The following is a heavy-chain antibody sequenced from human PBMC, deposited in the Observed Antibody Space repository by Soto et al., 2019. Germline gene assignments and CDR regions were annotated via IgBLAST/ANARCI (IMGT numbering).Heavy chain of an antibody. CDR2: IYYSGST. CDR1: GGYISSYY. Sequence: SETLSLTCTVAGGYISSYYWSWIRQPPGKGLEWIGYIYYSGSTNYNPSLKSRVTISVDTSKNQFSLKLSSVTAADTAVYYCAREGGLYSSSWQSDYYYYYMDVWGKGTTVTVSS. D-gene: IGHD6-13*01. V-gene: IGHV4-59*01. CDR3: AREGGLYSSSWQSDYYYYYMDV. J-gene: IGHJ6*03.